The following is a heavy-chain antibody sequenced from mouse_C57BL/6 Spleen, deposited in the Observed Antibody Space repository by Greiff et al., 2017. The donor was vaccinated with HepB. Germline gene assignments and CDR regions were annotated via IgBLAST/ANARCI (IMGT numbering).Heavy chain of an antibody. CDR3: ARSESYYGNYEYFDV. J-gene: IGHJ1*03. V-gene: IGHV1-55*01. Sequence: QVQLQQPGAELVKPGASVKMSCKASGYTFTSYWITWVKQRPGQGLEWIGDIYPGSGSTNYNEKFKSKATLTVDTSSSTAYMQLSSLTSEDSAVYYCARSESYYGNYEYFDVWGTGTTVTVSS. CDR1: GYTFTSYW. CDR2: IYPGSGST. D-gene: IGHD2-1*01.